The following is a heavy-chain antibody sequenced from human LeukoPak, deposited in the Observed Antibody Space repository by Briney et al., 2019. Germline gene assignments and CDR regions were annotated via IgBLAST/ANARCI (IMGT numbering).Heavy chain of an antibody. V-gene: IGHV1-3*01. J-gene: IGHJ3*02. CDR1: GYTFTSYA. CDR2: INAGNGNT. CDR3: AREGEGYYGSGRAFDI. Sequence: ASVKVSCKASGYTFTSYAMHWVRQAPGQRLEWMGWINAGNGNTKYSQKFQGRVTITRDTSASTAYMELSSLRSEDTAVYYCAREGEGYYGSGRAFDIWGQGTMVTVSS. D-gene: IGHD3-10*01.